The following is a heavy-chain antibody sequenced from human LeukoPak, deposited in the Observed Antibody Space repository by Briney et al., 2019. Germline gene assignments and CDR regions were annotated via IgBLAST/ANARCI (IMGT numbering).Heavy chain of an antibody. D-gene: IGHD3-22*01. CDR2: MSPYNGNT. V-gene: IGHV1-18*01. J-gene: IGHJ5*02. Sequence: GASVKVSCKASGYTFTSYGISWVRQAPGQGLEWMGWMSPYNGNTNYAQRLQGRVTMTTDTSTATAYMELTSLTSDDTALYYCARDEASHFYDSGGRIDLWGQGTLVTVSS. CDR3: ARDEASHFYDSGGRIDL. CDR1: GYTFTSYG.